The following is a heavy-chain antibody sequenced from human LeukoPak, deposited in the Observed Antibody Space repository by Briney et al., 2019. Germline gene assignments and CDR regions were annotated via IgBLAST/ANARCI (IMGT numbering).Heavy chain of an antibody. J-gene: IGHJ4*02. V-gene: IGHV3-11*06. CDR1: GFTFSDYY. D-gene: IGHD6-19*01. CDR3: ARDWLAPFDY. CDR2: ISSSSSYI. Sequence: PGGSLRLSCAASGFTFSDYYMSWIRQAPGKGLEWVSSISSSSSYIYYADSVKGRFTISRDNAKNSLYLQMNSLRAEDTAVYYCARDWLAPFDYWGQGTLVTVSS.